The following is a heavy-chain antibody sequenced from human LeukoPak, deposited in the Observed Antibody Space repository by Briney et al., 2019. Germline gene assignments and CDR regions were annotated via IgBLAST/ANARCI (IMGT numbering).Heavy chain of an antibody. V-gene: IGHV4-30-4*01. D-gene: IGHD3-22*01. J-gene: IGHJ4*02. CDR2: IYYSGST. CDR3: ARDRRNYYDSSGYYGLDY. CDR1: GGSISSGDYY. Sequence: SQTLSLTCTVSGGSISSGDYYWSWIRQPPGKGLEWIGYIYYSGSTYYNPSLKSRVTISVDTSKNQFSLKLSSVTAADTAVYYCARDRRNYYDSSGYYGLDYWGQGTLVTVSS.